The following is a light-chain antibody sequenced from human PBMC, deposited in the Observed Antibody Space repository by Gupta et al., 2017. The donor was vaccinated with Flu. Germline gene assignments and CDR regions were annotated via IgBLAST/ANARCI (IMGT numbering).Light chain of an antibody. Sequence: QSVLTQPPSASGTPGQSVTISCSGSSSNIGSNYVYWYQQLPGTAPRLLIYGNSHRPSGVPDRFSVSKSGTSASLAISGLRSEDEADYYCAAWDDSLSGRVVFGGGTKLSVL. CDR1: SSNIGSNY. CDR3: AAWDDSLSGRVV. CDR2: GNS. V-gene: IGLV1-47*01. J-gene: IGLJ2*01.